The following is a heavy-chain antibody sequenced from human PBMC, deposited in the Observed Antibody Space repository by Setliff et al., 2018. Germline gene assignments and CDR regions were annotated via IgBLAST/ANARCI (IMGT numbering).Heavy chain of an antibody. Sequence: SISSGDYYWSWIRQPPGKGLEWIGYIYSSGSTYYNPSLKSRVSISVDTYKNQFSLKLSSVTAADTAVYYCARESRYYYDNLGTLDYWGQGTLVTVSS. V-gene: IGHV4-30-4*08. CDR1: SISSGDYY. CDR3: ARESRYYYDNLGTLDY. J-gene: IGHJ4*02. D-gene: IGHD3-22*01. CDR2: IYSSGST.